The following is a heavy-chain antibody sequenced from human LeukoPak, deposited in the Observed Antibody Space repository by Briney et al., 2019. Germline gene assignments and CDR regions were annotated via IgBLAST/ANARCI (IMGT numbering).Heavy chain of an antibody. CDR2: MNPNSGNT. V-gene: IGHV1-8*01. CDR1: GYTFTSYD. Sequence: ASVTVSCKASGYTFTSYDINWVRQATGQGLEWMGWMNPNSGNTGYAQNFQGRVTITRNTSISTAYMELSSLRSEDTAVYYCARGESLLRFLEWLDYWGQGTLVTVSS. CDR3: ARGESLLRFLEWLDY. D-gene: IGHD3-3*01. J-gene: IGHJ4*02.